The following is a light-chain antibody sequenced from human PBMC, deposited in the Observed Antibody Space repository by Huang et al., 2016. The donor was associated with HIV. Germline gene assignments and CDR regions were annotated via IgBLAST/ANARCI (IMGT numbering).Light chain of an antibody. V-gene: IGKV2-30*02. CDR3: MQGTHLFT. CDR2: QVS. CDR1: QSLIHSNGKPS. J-gene: IGKJ4*01. Sequence: VVLTQSPLYLSVPLGQPASISCRSSQSLIHSNGKPSLNRFQQRPGQAPRRLISQVSGRAAGVPDRFSGSGSGTDFTLKISRVEAEDVGVYYCMQGTHLFTFGGGTRVDIK.